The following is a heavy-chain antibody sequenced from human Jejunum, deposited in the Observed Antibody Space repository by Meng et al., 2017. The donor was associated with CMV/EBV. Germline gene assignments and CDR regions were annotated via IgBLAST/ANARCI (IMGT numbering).Heavy chain of an antibody. D-gene: IGHD4-17*01. CDR1: GFTFDNYG. V-gene: IGHV3-21*01. Sequence: GFTFDNYGMTWVRQAPGKGLEWLSYISGSSTYIYHADSVKGRFTISRDNAKNSVYLQMNGLRAEDAAVYYCARAIDYGDPNWFDTWGQGTLGTVSS. CDR2: ISGSSTYI. CDR3: ARAIDYGDPNWFDT. J-gene: IGHJ5*02.